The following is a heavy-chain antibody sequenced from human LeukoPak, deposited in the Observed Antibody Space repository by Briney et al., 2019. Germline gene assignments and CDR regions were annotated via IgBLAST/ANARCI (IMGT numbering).Heavy chain of an antibody. V-gene: IGHV3-23*01. D-gene: IGHD3-3*01. Sequence: GGSLRLSCAASGVTFSSYAMSWVREAPAGGLGWGGSLRGNGATFYADSVKGRCTLFRDVSTNTMYLQLNNLSVEDTAVYYCAKASWVSSDDAVWWGQGTLVTVSS. CDR3: AKASWVSSDDAVW. CDR2: LRGNGAT. J-gene: IGHJ4*02. CDR1: GVTFSSYA.